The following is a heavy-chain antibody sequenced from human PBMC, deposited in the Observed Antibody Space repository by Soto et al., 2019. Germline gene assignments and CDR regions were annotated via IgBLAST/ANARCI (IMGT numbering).Heavy chain of an antibody. CDR2: IYYSGST. V-gene: IGHV4-31*03. J-gene: IGHJ4*02. CDR3: ARDFKSKFDY. Sequence: SETLSLTCTVSGGSISSGGYYWSWIRQHPGKGLEWIGYIYYSGSTYYNPSLKSRVTISVDTSKNQFSLKLSSVTAADTAVYYCARDFKSKFDYWGQGTLVTVSS. CDR1: GGSISSGGYY.